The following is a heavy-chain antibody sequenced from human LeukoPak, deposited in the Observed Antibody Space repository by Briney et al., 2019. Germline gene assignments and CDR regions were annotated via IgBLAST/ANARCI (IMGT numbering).Heavy chain of an antibody. J-gene: IGHJ4*02. D-gene: IGHD6-19*01. V-gene: IGHV3-30*18. CDR3: AKGRERGWYPKYYFDY. Sequence: GGSLRLSCAASGFTFSSYAMSWVRQAPGKGLEWVAVISYDGSNKYYADSVKGRFTISRDNSKNTLYLQMNSLRAEDTAVYYCAKGRERGWYPKYYFDYWGQGTLVTVSS. CDR2: ISYDGSNK. CDR1: GFTFSSYA.